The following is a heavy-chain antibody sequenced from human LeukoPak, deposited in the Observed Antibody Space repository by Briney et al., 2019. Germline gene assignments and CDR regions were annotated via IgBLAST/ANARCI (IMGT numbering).Heavy chain of an antibody. V-gene: IGHV3-30*02. D-gene: IGHD3-22*01. CDR3: AKDSSVYYYDSRNSDY. CDR2: IRFDASNK. Sequence: GGSLRLSCATSGFTFSSYGMHWVRQAPGKGLEWVAFIRFDASNKYYADSVKGRFTISRDNSKNTLYLQMNSLRAEDTAVYYCAKDSSVYYYDSRNSDYWGQGTLVTVSS. J-gene: IGHJ4*02. CDR1: GFTFSSYG.